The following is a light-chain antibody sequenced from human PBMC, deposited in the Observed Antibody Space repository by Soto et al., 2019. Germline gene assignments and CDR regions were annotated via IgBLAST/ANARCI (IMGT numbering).Light chain of an antibody. CDR1: QIISSW. V-gene: IGKV1-5*01. CDR3: QQYRT. J-gene: IGKJ1*01. CDR2: DAS. Sequence: DIQMNMSPSTLSASVGDRVPITCRASQIISSWLAWYQQKPGKAPKLLIYDASSLETGVPSRFSGSRSGTEFTLTISSLQPEDFATYYCQQYRTFGQGAKVDI.